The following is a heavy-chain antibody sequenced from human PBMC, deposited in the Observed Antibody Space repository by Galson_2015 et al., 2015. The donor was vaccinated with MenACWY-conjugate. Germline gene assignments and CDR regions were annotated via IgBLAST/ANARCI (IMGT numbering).Heavy chain of an antibody. CDR1: GFTFRNYW. Sequence: SLRLSCAVSGFTFRNYWMTWDRQAPGKGLEWVASIKKDGSEKYYVDSVKSRFTISRDNTKNSMYLEMNSLRAEDTAVYYCARGHYGMDVWGQGTTVTASS. V-gene: IGHV3-7*03. CDR2: IKKDGSEK. J-gene: IGHJ6*02. CDR3: ARGHYGMDV.